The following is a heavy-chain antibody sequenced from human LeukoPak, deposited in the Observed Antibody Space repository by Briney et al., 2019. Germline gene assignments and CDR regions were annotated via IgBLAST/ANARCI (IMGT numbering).Heavy chain of an antibody. CDR3: ARGTPGRYCSGGSCYSVLGPFDY. Sequence: SETLSLTCAVYGGSFSGYYWSWIRQPPGKGLEWIGEINHSGSTNYNPSLKSRVTISVDTSKNQFSLKLSSVTAADTAVYYCARGTPGRYCSGGSCYSVLGPFDYWGQGTLVTVSP. V-gene: IGHV4-34*01. J-gene: IGHJ4*02. CDR2: INHSGST. CDR1: GGSFSGYY. D-gene: IGHD2-15*01.